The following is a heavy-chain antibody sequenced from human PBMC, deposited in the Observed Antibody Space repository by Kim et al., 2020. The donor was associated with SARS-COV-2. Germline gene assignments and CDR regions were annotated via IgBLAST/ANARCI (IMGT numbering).Heavy chain of an antibody. CDR3: AKDSGGDLGYCTNGVCYFDY. J-gene: IGHJ4*02. Sequence: GGSLRLSCAASGFTFDDYAMHWVRQAPGKGLEWVSGIRWNSGSIGYADAVKGRFTISRDNAKNSLYLQMNSLRAEDTALYYCAKDSGGDLGYCTNGVCYFDYWGQGALVTVSS. CDR2: IRWNSGSI. D-gene: IGHD2-8*01. CDR1: GFTFDDYA. V-gene: IGHV3-9*01.